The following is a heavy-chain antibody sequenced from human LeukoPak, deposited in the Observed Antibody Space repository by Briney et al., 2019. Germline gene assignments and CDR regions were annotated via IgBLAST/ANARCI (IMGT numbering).Heavy chain of an antibody. CDR1: GGSISGYY. J-gene: IGHJ4*02. CDR3: ARDRGSAGGFDF. V-gene: IGHV4-59*01. CDR2: VSHSGST. D-gene: IGHD6-13*01. Sequence: ASETLSLTCTVSGGSISGYYWSWIRQPPGKGLEWIAFVSHSGSTNYNPSLKNRVTISRDTSKNQLSLKLSSVTAADTAVYYCARDRGSAGGFDFWGQGALVTVSS.